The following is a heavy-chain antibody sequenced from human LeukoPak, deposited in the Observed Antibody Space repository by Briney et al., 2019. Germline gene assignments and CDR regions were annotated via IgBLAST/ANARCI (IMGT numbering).Heavy chain of an antibody. CDR2: INPNSGAA. D-gene: IGHD6-13*01. V-gene: IGHV1-2*02. Sequence: GASVKVSCKASGYTFTGYYMHWVRQAPGQGLEWVGWINPNSGAAKSAQKFQGRVSMTRDTSISTTYMELSRLGSDDTAVYYCARPIGFSSGWYGDRGNFQYWGQGTLVAVSS. J-gene: IGHJ1*01. CDR3: ARPIGFSSGWYGDRGNFQY. CDR1: GYTFTGYY.